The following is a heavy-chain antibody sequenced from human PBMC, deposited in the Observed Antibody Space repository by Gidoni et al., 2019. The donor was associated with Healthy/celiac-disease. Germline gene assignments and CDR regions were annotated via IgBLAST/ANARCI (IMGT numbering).Heavy chain of an antibody. CDR1: GFTFGDYA. V-gene: IGHV3-49*03. J-gene: IGHJ4*02. Sequence: EVQLVESGGGLVQPGRSLKLSCTASGFTFGDYAMSWFRQAPEKGLEWVGFIRSKAYGGTTEYAASVKGRFTISRDDSKSIAYLQMNSLKTEDTAVYYCTIDRGSGWYWGLIDYWGQGTLVTVSS. CDR3: TIDRGSGWYWGLIDY. CDR2: IRSKAYGGTT. D-gene: IGHD6-19*01.